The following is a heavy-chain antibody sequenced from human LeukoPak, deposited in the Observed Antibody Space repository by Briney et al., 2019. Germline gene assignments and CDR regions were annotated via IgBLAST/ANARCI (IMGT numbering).Heavy chain of an antibody. D-gene: IGHD4-17*01. CDR1: GGTFSSYA. J-gene: IGHJ5*02. CDR3: ARNPTTSRTNGFDP. Sequence: ASVKVSCKASGGTFSSYAISWVREAPGQGLEWMGGIIPIFGTANYAQKFQGRVTIPTDESTSTAYMELSSLRSEDTAVYYCARNPTTSRTNGFDPWGQGTLVTVSS. V-gene: IGHV1-69*05. CDR2: IIPIFGTA.